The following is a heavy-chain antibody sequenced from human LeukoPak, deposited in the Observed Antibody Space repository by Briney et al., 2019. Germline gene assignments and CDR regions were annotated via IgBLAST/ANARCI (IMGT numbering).Heavy chain of an antibody. V-gene: IGHV1-46*01. CDR3: AREKYFRIGRFDRAYLDD. CDR1: GFTFTNYN. CDR2: INPSGGST. D-gene: IGHD3-10*01. J-gene: IGHJ4*02. Sequence: ASVKVSCKASGFTFTNYNMHWVRQAPGQGLEWMGIINPSGGSTNYAQNFQARFTISRDTSASTVYMELRALRSEDVAVYYCAREKYFRIGRFDRAYLDDWGQGTLVAVSS.